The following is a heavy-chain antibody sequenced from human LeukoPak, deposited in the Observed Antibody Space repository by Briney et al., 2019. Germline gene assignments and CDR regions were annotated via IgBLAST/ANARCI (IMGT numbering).Heavy chain of an antibody. CDR1: GESFSGYY. J-gene: IGHJ4*02. CDR3: ARGRRPSVERQYSGGWYYFDY. CDR2: INHSGST. V-gene: IGHV4-34*01. Sequence: SATLSLTCAVYGESFSGYYWTWVRQSPEKGLEWIGQINHSGSTTYTPSRKSRLSISVDSSKNQFSLKLASVTAADTAVYYCARGRRPSVERQYSGGWYYFDYWGQGTLVTASS. D-gene: IGHD6-19*01.